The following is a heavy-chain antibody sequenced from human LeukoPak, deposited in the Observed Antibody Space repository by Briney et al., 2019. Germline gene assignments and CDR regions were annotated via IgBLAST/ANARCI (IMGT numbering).Heavy chain of an antibody. J-gene: IGHJ4*02. V-gene: IGHV3-23*01. Sequence: PGGSLRLSCAASGFTFSSYAMSWVRQAPGKGLEWVSAISGSGGSTYYADSVKGRFTISRDNSKNTLYLQMNSLRAEDTAVYYCAKLNSPPHILEWLRLYYFDYWGQGTLVTVSS. CDR1: GFTFSSYA. CDR2: ISGSGGST. CDR3: AKLNSPPHILEWLRLYYFDY. D-gene: IGHD3-3*01.